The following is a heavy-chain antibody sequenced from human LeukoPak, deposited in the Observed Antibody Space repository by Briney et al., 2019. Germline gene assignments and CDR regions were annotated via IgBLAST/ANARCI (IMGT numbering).Heavy chain of an antibody. CDR2: ISSGSSTI. V-gene: IGHV3-48*04. CDR3: ARGRFQLLFAPTDAFDI. CDR1: GFIFHSYS. Sequence: GGSLRLSCAASGFIFHSYSMNWVRQAPGKGLEWVSYISSGSSTIYYADSVKGRFTISRDNAKNSLYLQMNSLRAEDTAVYYCARGRFQLLFAPTDAFDIWGQGTMVTVSS. J-gene: IGHJ3*02. D-gene: IGHD2-2*01.